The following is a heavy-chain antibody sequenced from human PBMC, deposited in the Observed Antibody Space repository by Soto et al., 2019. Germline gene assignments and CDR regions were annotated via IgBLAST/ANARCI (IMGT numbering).Heavy chain of an antibody. CDR2: IIPVLGTT. J-gene: IGHJ4*02. V-gene: IGHV1-69*06. D-gene: IGHD3-22*01. Sequence: QVQLVQSGAEMKKPGSSVKVSCQASGGTFSSYGINWVRQAPGRGLEWMGGIIPVLGTTNYAQKFKGRVTITADKSPTTAYMELSSLRAADTAVYYCARARYYYDGRCHYYLDYWGQGTLVTVSS. CDR1: GGTFSSYG. CDR3: ARARYYYDGRCHYYLDY.